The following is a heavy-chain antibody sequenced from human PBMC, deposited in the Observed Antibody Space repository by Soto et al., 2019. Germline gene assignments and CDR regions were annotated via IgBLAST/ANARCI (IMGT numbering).Heavy chain of an antibody. CDR2: INAGNGDT. D-gene: IGHD6-19*01. Sequence: GASVKVSCKASGYTFTTYPMHWVRQAPGQRLEWMGWINAGNGDTKYSQNFQGTVTITRDTSASTAYMELSSLRSEDTAVYYCARDNSGWIDYWGQGTLVTVSS. V-gene: IGHV1-3*01. CDR1: GYTFTTYP. J-gene: IGHJ4*02. CDR3: ARDNSGWIDY.